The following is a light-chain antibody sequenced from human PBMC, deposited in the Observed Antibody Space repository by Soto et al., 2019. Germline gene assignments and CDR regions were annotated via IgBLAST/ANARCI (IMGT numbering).Light chain of an antibody. Sequence: EIVLTQSPGTLSLSPGERATLSCRASQSVSSDNLAWYQQKPGQAPRVLIYGTSSRANGIPDRFSGSGYGTDFTLTISRLEPEDFAVYYCQHFNTSPPWTFGQGTKV. CDR3: QHFNTSPPWT. V-gene: IGKV3-20*01. CDR2: GTS. CDR1: QSVSSDN. J-gene: IGKJ1*01.